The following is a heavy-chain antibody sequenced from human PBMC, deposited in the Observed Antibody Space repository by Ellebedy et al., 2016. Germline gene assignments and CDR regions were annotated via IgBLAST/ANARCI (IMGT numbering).Heavy chain of an antibody. CDR1: GGSISSSSYY. J-gene: IGHJ5*02. CDR3: ARHEGAVAGTMHWFDP. V-gene: IGHV4-39*01. Sequence: SETLSLTCTVSGGSISSSSYYWGWIRQPPGKGLEWIGSIYYSGSTYYNPSLKSRVTISVDTSKNQFSLKLSSVTAADTAVYYCARHEGAVAGTMHWFDPWGQGTLVTVSS. CDR2: IYYSGST. D-gene: IGHD6-19*01.